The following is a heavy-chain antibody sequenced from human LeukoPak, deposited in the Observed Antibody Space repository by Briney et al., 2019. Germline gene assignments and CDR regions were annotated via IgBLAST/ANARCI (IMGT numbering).Heavy chain of an antibody. CDR3: ARRMTRDYFYMDV. CDR1: GFTVSSYY. CDR2: LYSDYST. J-gene: IGHJ6*03. Sequence: GGSLRLSCAASGFTVSSYYMSWVRQAPGKGLEWVSVLYSDYSTYYADPAKGRFTISRDNSKNTLYLQMNSLRAEDTAVYYCARRMTRDYFYMDVWGKGTTVTISS. V-gene: IGHV3-53*01.